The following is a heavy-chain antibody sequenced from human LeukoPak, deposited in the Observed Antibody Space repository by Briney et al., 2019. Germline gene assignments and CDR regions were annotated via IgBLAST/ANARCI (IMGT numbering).Heavy chain of an antibody. CDR1: GFNFGEFW. V-gene: IGHV3-7*04. CDR3: AKDRITLLRGVLPGFDP. D-gene: IGHD3-10*01. CDR2: IKEDGSES. J-gene: IGHJ5*02. Sequence: PGGSLRLSCAASGFNFGEFWMAWVRQTPGMGLEWVADIKEDGSESFYVDSVKGRFTISRDNSKNSLDLQMNRLRGDDTALYFYAKDRITLLRGVLPGFDPWGQGTLVTVSS.